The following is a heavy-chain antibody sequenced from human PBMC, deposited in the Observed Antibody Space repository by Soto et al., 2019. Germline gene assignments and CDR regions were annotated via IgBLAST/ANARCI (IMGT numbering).Heavy chain of an antibody. V-gene: IGHV1-69*13. D-gene: IGHD2-2*01. CDR3: ARELGYCSSTSCWYNWFDP. CDR1: GGTFSSYA. J-gene: IGHJ5*02. Sequence: ASVKVSCKASGGTFSSYAISWVRQAPGQGLEWMGGIIPIFGTANYAQKFQGRVTITADESTSTAYMELSSLRSEDTAVYYCARELGYCSSTSCWYNWFDPWGQGTLVTVSS. CDR2: IIPIFGTA.